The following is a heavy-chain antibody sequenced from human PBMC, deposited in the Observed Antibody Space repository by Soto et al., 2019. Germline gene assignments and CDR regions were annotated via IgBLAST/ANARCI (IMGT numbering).Heavy chain of an antibody. CDR1: GDTFSSYA. V-gene: IGHV1-69*01. J-gene: IGHJ4*02. CDR3: ARGVEATANEEYCFDY. CDR2: IIPIFGTA. Sequence: QVQLVQSGAEVKKPGSSVKVSCKASGDTFSSYAISWVRQAPGQGLEWMGGIIPIFGTANYAQKFQGRVTITADESTSTAYMDLSSLRTEDTAVYYCARGVEATANEEYCFDYWGQGTLVSDSS. D-gene: IGHD2-2*01.